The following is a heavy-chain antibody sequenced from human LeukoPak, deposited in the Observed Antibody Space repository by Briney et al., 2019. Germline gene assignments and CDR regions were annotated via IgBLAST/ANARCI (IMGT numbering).Heavy chain of an antibody. D-gene: IGHD1-26*01. V-gene: IGHV3-21*01. CDR3: ARDQGSYYGYYYYYMDV. J-gene: IGHJ6*03. CDR1: GFTFSSFA. CDR2: ISSSSSYI. Sequence: PGGSLRLSCAVSGFTFSSFAMNWVRQAPGKGLEWVSSISSSSSYIYYADSVKGRFTISRDNAKNSLYLQMNSLRAEDTAVYYCARDQGSYYGYYYYYMDVWGKGTTVTVSS.